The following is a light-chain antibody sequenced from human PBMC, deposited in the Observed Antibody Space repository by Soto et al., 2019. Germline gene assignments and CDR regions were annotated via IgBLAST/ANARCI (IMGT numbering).Light chain of an antibody. CDR1: QSLGYY. Sequence: EIVLTQSPATLSLSPGERATLSCRASQSLGYYLAWFQQKRGQAPRLLIYDTSNRASGIPARFCGSGSGTDFPLTISSLDPEDFAVYDCQQRRDWPLTFGGGTKVEI. J-gene: IGKJ4*01. CDR3: QQRRDWPLT. V-gene: IGKV3-11*01. CDR2: DTS.